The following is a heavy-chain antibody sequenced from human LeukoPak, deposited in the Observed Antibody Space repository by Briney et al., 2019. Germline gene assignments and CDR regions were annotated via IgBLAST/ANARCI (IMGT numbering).Heavy chain of an antibody. CDR2: MNPNSGAT. D-gene: IGHD5-12*01. Sequence: ASVKVSCKASGYTFTSYDFNWLRQATGQGPEWMGWMNPNSGATGYAQKFQGRVTMTRSASINTAYMELSSLTSEDTAVYYCARDSSGGGYVLVYWGQGTLVTVS. CDR1: GYTFTSYD. CDR3: ARDSSGGGYVLVY. V-gene: IGHV1-8*01. J-gene: IGHJ4*02.